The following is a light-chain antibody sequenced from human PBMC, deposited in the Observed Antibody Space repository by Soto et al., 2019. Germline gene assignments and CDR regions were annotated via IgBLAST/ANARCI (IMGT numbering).Light chain of an antibody. CDR3: QHLGNSNAP. Sequence: EIVLTQSPGTLSLSPGERATLSCRASQSVGNNYIAWYQQKPGQAPRLLIRGASSRATGIPDRFSGSGSGTDFTLTNSRLEPEDFAVYFCQHLGNSNAPFGGGTKVEIK. J-gene: IGKJ4*01. CDR1: QSVGNNY. CDR2: GAS. V-gene: IGKV3-20*01.